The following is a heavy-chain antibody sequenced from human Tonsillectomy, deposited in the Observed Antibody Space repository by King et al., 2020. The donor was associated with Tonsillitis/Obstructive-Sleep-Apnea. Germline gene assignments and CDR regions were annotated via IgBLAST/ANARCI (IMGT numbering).Heavy chain of an antibody. D-gene: IGHD4-23*01. CDR2: ISSSGGST. CDR3: VRDLGNSGY. CDR1: GFTFTTYA. V-gene: IGHV3-23*04. Sequence: VQLVESGGGLVQPGGSLRLSCAASGFTFTTYAMSWVRQAPGKGLEWVSTISSSGGSTYYVDSVKGRFTISRDNSKNTPYLQMSSLTADDTAVYYCVRDLGNSGYWGQGTLVIVSS. J-gene: IGHJ4*02.